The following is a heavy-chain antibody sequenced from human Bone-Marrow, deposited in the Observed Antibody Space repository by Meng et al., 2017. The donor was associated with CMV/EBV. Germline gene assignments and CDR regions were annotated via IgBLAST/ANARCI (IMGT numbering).Heavy chain of an antibody. CDR2: IRSKANSYAT. Sequence: GGSLRLSCAASGFTFSGSAMHWVRQASGKGLEWVGRIRSKANSYATAYAASVKGRFTISRDDSKNTAYLQMNSLKTEDTAVYYCTGTIAARRGWFDPWGQGPLVTVSS. CDR3: TGTIAARRGWFDP. J-gene: IGHJ5*02. CDR1: GFTFSGSA. V-gene: IGHV3-73*01. D-gene: IGHD6-6*01.